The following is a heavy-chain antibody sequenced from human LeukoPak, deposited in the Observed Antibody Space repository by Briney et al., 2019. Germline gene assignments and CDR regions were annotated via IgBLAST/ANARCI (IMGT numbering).Heavy chain of an antibody. Sequence: SETLSLTCTVSGGSISSGGYYWSWIRQHPGKGLEWIGYIYYSGSTYYNPSLKSRVTISVDTSKNQFSLKLSSVTAADTAVYYCARAPGSMEAFDIWGQGTTVTVSS. CDR1: GGSISSGGYY. CDR2: IYYSGST. D-gene: IGHD1-1*01. CDR3: ARAPGSMEAFDI. J-gene: IGHJ3*02. V-gene: IGHV4-31*03.